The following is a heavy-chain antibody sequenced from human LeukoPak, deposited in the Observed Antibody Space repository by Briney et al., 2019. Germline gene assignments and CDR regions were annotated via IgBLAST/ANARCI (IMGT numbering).Heavy chain of an antibody. CDR1: GGSISSYY. Sequence: SETLSLTCIVSGGSISSYYWRWIRQPAGKGLEWIGRLYSSGDTNYNPSLKRRLTMSVDTSKNQFSLKLNSVTAADTAVYYCAREVEVSGTYYYYSFYMDVWGKGSTVTVSS. D-gene: IGHD3-10*01. CDR2: LYSSGDT. J-gene: IGHJ6*03. CDR3: AREVEVSGTYYYYSFYMDV. V-gene: IGHV4-4*07.